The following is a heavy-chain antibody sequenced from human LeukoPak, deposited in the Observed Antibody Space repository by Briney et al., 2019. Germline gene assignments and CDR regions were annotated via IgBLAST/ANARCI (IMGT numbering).Heavy chain of an antibody. D-gene: IGHD3-22*01. CDR3: VYYDSSGYYYGRLRY. Sequence: GGSLRLSCAASGFTFSSDAMNWVRQAPGKGLEWVTSIRESGGSTFYADSVKGRFTISRDNSKDTVYLQMNSLRAEDTATYFCVYYDSSGYYYGRLRYWGQGTPVTVSS. CDR2: IRESGGST. V-gene: IGHV3-23*01. CDR1: GFTFSSDA. J-gene: IGHJ4*02.